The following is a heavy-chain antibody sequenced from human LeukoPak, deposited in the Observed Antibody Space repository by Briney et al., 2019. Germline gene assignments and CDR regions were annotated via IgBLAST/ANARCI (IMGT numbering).Heavy chain of an antibody. J-gene: IGHJ3*01. Sequence: GGPLRLSCAASGFTFSPYTMHWFRQPPGKGLEWVSYINTGSTTIYYADSVKGRFTISRDNAKNSLYLQLNSPRAEDTAVYYCARDSSVCAFDVWGQGTMVTVSS. CDR1: GFTFSPYT. V-gene: IGHV3-48*01. CDR2: INTGSTTI. D-gene: IGHD6-6*01. CDR3: ARDSSVCAFDV.